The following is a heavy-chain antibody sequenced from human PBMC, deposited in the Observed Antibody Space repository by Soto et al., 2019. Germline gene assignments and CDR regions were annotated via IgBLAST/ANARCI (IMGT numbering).Heavy chain of an antibody. J-gene: IGHJ5*02. CDR2: ISWNSGSI. V-gene: IGHV3-9*01. CDR1: GFTFDDYA. Sequence: EVQLVESGGGLVQPGRSLRLSCAASGFTFDDYAMHWVRQAPGKGLEWVSGISWNSGSIGYADSVKGRFTISRDNAKNSLYLQMNSLRAEDTALYYCAKDNGYCSSTSCLNWFDPWGQGTLVTVSS. CDR3: AKDNGYCSSTSCLNWFDP. D-gene: IGHD2-2*01.